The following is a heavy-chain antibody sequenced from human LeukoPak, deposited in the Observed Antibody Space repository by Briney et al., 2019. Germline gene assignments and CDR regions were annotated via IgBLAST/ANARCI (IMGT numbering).Heavy chain of an antibody. CDR3: ARDRSYYYDSSGYYNY. J-gene: IGHJ4*02. V-gene: IGHV3-11*01. Sequence: GGSLRLSCAASGFTFSDYYKSWIRQAPGKGLEWVSYISSSGSTIYYADSVKGRFTISRDNAKNSLYLQMNSLRAEDTAVYYCARDRSYYYDSSGYYNYWGQGTLVTVSS. CDR2: ISSSGSTI. D-gene: IGHD3-22*01. CDR1: GFTFSDYY.